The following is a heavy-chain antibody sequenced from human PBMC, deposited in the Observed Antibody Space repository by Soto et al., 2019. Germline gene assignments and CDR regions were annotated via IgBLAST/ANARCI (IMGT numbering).Heavy chain of an antibody. J-gene: IGHJ5*02. V-gene: IGHV4-39*01. CDR1: GGSISSSSYY. CDR2: IYYSGST. CDR3: ASSPFDWPHTRWFDP. D-gene: IGHD3-9*01. Sequence: QLQLQESGPGLVKPSETLSLTCTVSGGSISSSSYYWGWIRQPPGKGLEWIGSIYYSGSTYYNPSLKSRVTISVDTSKNQFPLKLSSVTAADTAVYYCASSPFDWPHTRWFDPWGQGTLVTVSS.